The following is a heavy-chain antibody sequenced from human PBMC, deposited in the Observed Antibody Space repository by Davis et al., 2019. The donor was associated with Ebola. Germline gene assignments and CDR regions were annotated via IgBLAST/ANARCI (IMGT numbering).Heavy chain of an antibody. V-gene: IGHV3-30*04. CDR1: GFTFSSYA. Sequence: GESLKISCAASGFTFSSYAMSWVRQAPGKGLEWVAVISYDGSNKYYADSVKGRFTISRDNSKNTLYLQMNSLRGEDTAVYNCASGLAAFHHWGQGTLVTVSS. J-gene: IGHJ1*01. CDR3: ASGLAAFHH. D-gene: IGHD6-25*01. CDR2: ISYDGSNK.